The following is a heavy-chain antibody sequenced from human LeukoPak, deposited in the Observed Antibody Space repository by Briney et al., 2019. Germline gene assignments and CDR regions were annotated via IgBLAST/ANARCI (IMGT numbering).Heavy chain of an antibody. Sequence: GRSLRLSCAASGFTFSSYSMNWVRQAPGKGLEWVSSISSSSSYIYYADSVKGRFTISRDNAKNSLYLQMNSLRPEDTAVYYCARDLSRMYTIDYWGRGTLVTVSS. CDR2: ISSSSSYI. V-gene: IGHV3-21*01. J-gene: IGHJ4*02. D-gene: IGHD1-1*01. CDR1: GFTFSSYS. CDR3: ARDLSRMYTIDY.